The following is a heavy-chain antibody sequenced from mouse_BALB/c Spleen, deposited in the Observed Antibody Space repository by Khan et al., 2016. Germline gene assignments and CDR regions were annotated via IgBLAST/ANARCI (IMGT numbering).Heavy chain of an antibody. CDR1: GYTFTDHA. CDR2: IFPGNGDI. Sequence: QVQLKQSDTELVKPGASVKISCKASGYTFTDHAIHWVKQRPEQGLEWIGYIFPGNGDIKCNETFKGKATLTTDKSSSTAYMQLNSLTSEDSAVYFCKRSYGSPFDYWRQGTTLTASS. D-gene: IGHD2-1*01. V-gene: IGHV1S53*03. CDR3: KRSYGSPFDY. J-gene: IGHJ2*01.